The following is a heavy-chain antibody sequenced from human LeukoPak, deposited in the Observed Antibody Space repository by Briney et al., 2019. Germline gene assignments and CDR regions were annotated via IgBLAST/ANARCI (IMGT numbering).Heavy chain of an antibody. CDR3: ARYYYYGMDV. Sequence: GGSLRLSCAASGFTFSSYEMNWVRQAPGKGLEWVSYISSSGSTMYYVDSVKGRFTISRDNAKNSLYLQMNSLRAEDTAVYYCARYYYYGMDVWGQGTTVTVSS. CDR2: ISSSGSTM. J-gene: IGHJ6*02. V-gene: IGHV3-48*03. CDR1: GFTFSSYE.